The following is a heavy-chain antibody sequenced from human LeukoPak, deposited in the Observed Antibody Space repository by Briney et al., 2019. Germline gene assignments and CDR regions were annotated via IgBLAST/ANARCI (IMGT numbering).Heavy chain of an antibody. D-gene: IGHD3-22*01. Sequence: GASVKVSCKASGGTFSSYAISWVRQAPGQGLEWMGGIIPIFGAANYAQKFQGRVTITADESTSTAYMELSSLRSEDTAVYYCARGYYDSSGYFPEDAFDIWGQGTMVTVSS. CDR2: IIPIFGAA. CDR3: ARGYYDSSGYFPEDAFDI. V-gene: IGHV1-69*13. J-gene: IGHJ3*02. CDR1: GGTFSSYA.